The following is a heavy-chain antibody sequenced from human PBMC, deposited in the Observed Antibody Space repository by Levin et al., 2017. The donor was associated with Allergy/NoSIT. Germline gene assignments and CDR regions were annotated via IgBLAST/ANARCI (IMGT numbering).Heavy chain of an antibody. Sequence: GGSLRLSCAASGFTFSSYSMNWVRQAPGKGLEWVSFISSSGSTIYYADSVKDRFTISRDNAKISLYLQMNSLRAEDTAVYYCAREWLNYFDYWGQGTLVTVSS. D-gene: IGHD6-19*01. CDR1: GFTFSSYS. CDR2: ISSSGSTI. CDR3: AREWLNYFDY. V-gene: IGHV3-48*01. J-gene: IGHJ4*02.